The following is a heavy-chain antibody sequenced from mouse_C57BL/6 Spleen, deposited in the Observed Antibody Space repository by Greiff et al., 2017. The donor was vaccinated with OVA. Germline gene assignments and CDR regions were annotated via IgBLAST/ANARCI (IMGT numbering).Heavy chain of an antibody. D-gene: IGHD1-1*01. CDR3: ARRGVSYYGSSYDYAMDY. CDR2: INPSNGGT. V-gene: IGHV1-53*01. J-gene: IGHJ4*01. Sequence: VQLQQPGTELVKPGASVKLSCKASGYTFTTYWMHWVKQRPGQGLEWIGNINPSNGGTNYNEKFKSKATLTVDKSSSTAYMQLSSLTSEDSAVYYCARRGVSYYGSSYDYAMDYWGQGTSVTVSS. CDR1: GYTFTTYW.